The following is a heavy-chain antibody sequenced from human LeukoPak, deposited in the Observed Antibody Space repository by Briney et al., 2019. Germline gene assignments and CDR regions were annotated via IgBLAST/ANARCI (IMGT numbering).Heavy chain of an antibody. CDR1: GFTFSSYA. CDR2: ISGSGGST. V-gene: IGHV3-23*01. D-gene: IGHD2-2*01. Sequence: PGGSLRLSCAASGFTFSSYAMSWVRQAPGKGLEWVSAISGSGGSTYYADSVKGRFTISRDNSKNTLYLQMNSLRAEDTAVYYCAKDPSIVVVPAASYVNYFDYWGQGTLVTVSS. CDR3: AKDPSIVVVPAASYVNYFDY. J-gene: IGHJ4*02.